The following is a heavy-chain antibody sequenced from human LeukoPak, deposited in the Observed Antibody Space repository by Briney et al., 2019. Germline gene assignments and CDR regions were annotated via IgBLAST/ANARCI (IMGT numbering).Heavy chain of an antibody. D-gene: IGHD5-12*01. J-gene: IGHJ4*02. CDR2: IYSTGRS. Sequence: SETLSLTCTVSGGSISNYFWSWVRQPAGKGLEWIGRIYSTGRSDYNPSLKSRITMSVDTSKNQFSLKLSSVTAADTAVYYCARDGPRSGYDLGHFDNLGQGTLVTASS. V-gene: IGHV4-4*07. CDR3: ARDGPRSGYDLGHFDN. CDR1: GGSISNYF.